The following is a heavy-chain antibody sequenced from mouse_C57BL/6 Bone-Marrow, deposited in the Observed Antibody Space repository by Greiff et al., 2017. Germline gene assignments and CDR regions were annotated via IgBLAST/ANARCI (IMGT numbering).Heavy chain of an antibody. V-gene: IGHV14-2*01. J-gene: IGHJ1*03. CDR2: IDPEDGET. CDR3: AGGGLPLSWYIDV. D-gene: IGHD2-4*01. Sequence: VQLQQSGAGLVKPGASLKLSCTASGFNINDYYMHWVRQRTEQGLEWIARIDPEDGETKYAPKFQGRATITADTASNKPYLQLSSLTSEDTAVYYCAGGGLPLSWYIDVWGTGTTVTVSS. CDR1: GFNINDYY.